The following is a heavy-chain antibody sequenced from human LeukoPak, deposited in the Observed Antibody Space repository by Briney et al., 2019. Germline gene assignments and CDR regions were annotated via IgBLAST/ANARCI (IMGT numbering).Heavy chain of an antibody. D-gene: IGHD6-13*01. CDR1: GYTFTRFG. J-gene: IGHJ5*02. CDR2: ISAYDGNT. V-gene: IGHV1-18*01. CDR3: ARDKVIASAGTPNWFDP. Sequence: GASVKVSCRASGYTFTRFGISWVRQAPGQGLEWIGWISAYDGNTEYLRKYLGRITLTIDTSTSTAFMELRSLTSDDTGIYFCARDKVIASAGTPNWFDPWGQGTLVTVSS.